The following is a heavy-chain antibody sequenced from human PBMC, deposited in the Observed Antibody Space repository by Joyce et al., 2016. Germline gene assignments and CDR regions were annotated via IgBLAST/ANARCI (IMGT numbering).Heavy chain of an antibody. D-gene: IGHD3-16*01. Sequence: QVQLQQWGAGLLKPSETLSLTCAVYGGSFSGCYWSWIRQPPGKGVEWIGEINHSGSNNYNPYLKRRVTISVDTSKNQFSLKLSSVTAADTAVYYCASINSITKVFNWFDPWGQGTLVTVSS. J-gene: IGHJ5*02. V-gene: IGHV4-34*01. CDR1: GGSFSGCY. CDR2: INHSGSN. CDR3: ASINSITKVFNWFDP.